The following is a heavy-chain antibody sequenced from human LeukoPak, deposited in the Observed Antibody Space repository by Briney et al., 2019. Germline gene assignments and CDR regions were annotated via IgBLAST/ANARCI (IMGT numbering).Heavy chain of an antibody. CDR1: GYSISSGYY. D-gene: IGHD6-13*01. V-gene: IGHV4-38-2*02. CDR2: IYHSGST. CDR3: ARGGQQLVRGYFQH. J-gene: IGHJ1*01. Sequence: PSETLSLTRTVSGYSISSGYYWGWIRQPPGKGLEWIGSIYHSGSTYYNPSLKSRVTISVDTSKNQFSLKLSSVAAADTAVYYCARGGQQLVRGYFQHWGQGTLVTVSS.